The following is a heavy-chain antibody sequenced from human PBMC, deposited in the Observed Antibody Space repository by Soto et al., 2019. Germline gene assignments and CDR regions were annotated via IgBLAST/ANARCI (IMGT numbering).Heavy chain of an antibody. Sequence: ASVKVSCKASGYTFTGYYMHWVRQAPGQGLEWMGWINPNSGGTNYAQKFQGWVTMTRDTSISTAYVELSRLRSDDTAVYYCARDRYENMSTDYYYGMDVWGQGTTVTVSS. D-gene: IGHD3-10*02. V-gene: IGHV1-2*04. J-gene: IGHJ6*02. CDR3: ARDRYENMSTDYYYGMDV. CDR2: INPNSGGT. CDR1: GYTFTGYY.